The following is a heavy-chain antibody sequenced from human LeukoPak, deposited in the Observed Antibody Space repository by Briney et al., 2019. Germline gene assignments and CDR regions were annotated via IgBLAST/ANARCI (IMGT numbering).Heavy chain of an antibody. CDR1: GYTLTELS. Sequence: ASVKVSCKFSGYTLTELSMHWVRQAPGKGLEWVGGFDPEDGETIYAQKFQGRVTMTEDTSTDTAYMELSSLRSEDTAVYYCAPYRTRWYSSGWYWFDPWGQGTLVTVSS. D-gene: IGHD6-19*01. CDR3: APYRTRWYSSGWYWFDP. CDR2: FDPEDGET. J-gene: IGHJ5*02. V-gene: IGHV1-24*01.